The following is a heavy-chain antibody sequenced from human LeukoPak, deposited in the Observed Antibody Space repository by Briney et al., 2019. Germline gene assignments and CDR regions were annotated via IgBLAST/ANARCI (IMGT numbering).Heavy chain of an antibody. D-gene: IGHD1-7*01. J-gene: IGHJ4*02. Sequence: PGGSLRLSCAASGFTFSSYEMNWVRQAPGKGLEWVSYISSSGSTIYYADSVKGRFTISRDNAKNSLYLQMNSLRAEDMAVYYCATGNYNRPFDYWGQGTLVTVSS. CDR1: GFTFSSYE. CDR2: ISSSGSTI. V-gene: IGHV3-48*03. CDR3: ATGNYNRPFDY.